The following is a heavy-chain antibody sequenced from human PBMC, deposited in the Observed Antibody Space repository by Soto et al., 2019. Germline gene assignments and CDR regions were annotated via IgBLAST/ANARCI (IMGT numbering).Heavy chain of an antibody. CDR2: IDPSDSYT. CDR3: ARQGEYQLPYYYGMDV. CDR1: GYSFTSYW. D-gene: IGHD2-2*01. J-gene: IGHJ6*02. V-gene: IGHV5-10-1*01. Sequence: GESLKISCKGSGYSFTSYWISWVRQMPGKGLEWMGRIDPSDSYTNYSPSFQGHVTISADKSISTAYLQWSSLKASDTAMYYCARQGEYQLPYYYGMDVWGQGTTVTAP.